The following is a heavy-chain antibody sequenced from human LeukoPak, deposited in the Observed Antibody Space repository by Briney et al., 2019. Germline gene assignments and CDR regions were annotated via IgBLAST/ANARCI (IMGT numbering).Heavy chain of an antibody. D-gene: IGHD3-22*01. J-gene: IGHJ4*02. CDR1: GGSISSSSYY. V-gene: IGHV4-39*01. Sequence: SETLSLTCTVSGGSISSSSYYWGWIRQPPGKGLEWIGSIYYSGSTYYNPSLKSRVTISVDTSKNQVSLNLSSVTAADTAVYYCARLYYDSSGYYQICYFDYWGQGTLVTVSS. CDR2: IYYSGST. CDR3: ARLYYDSSGYYQICYFDY.